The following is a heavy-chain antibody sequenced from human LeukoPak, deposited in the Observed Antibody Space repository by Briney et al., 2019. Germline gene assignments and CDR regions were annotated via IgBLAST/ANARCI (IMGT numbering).Heavy chain of an antibody. J-gene: IGHJ4*02. CDR2: IYYSGST. CDR3: ARVIFAAVAGRGPIDY. CDR1: GGSISTSNYY. Sequence: SETLSLTCTVSGGSISTSNYYWGWIRQPPGQGLEWIGTIYYSGSTYYDPSLMSRVTISVDTSKNQFSLKLSSVTAADTAMYYCARVIFAAVAGRGPIDYWGQGTLVTVSS. V-gene: IGHV4-39*07. D-gene: IGHD6-19*01.